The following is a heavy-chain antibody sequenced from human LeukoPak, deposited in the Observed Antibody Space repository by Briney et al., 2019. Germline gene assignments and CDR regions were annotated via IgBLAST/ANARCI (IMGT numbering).Heavy chain of an antibody. V-gene: IGHV1-2*02. CDR3: ARGEGAVTTKSWFDP. CDR2: INPNSGGT. CDR1: GYVFTDYY. J-gene: IGHJ5*02. Sequence: EASVKVSCKASGYVFTDYYMHWVRQAPGQGLEWMGWINPNSGGTNSAQTFQGRVTMTRDTSISTAYMELTRLRSDDTAKYFCARGEGAVTTKSWFDPWGQGTLVTVSS. D-gene: IGHD4-17*01.